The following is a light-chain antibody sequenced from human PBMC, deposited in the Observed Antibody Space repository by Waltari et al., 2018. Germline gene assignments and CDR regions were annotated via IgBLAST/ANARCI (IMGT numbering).Light chain of an antibody. CDR2: AAS. J-gene: IGKJ1*01. CDR1: QNIDKS. CDR3: QQSYSILRT. Sequence: DIQMTQSPSSLSASVGDRVTITCRASQNIDKSLNWYQQKPGKASNLLIYAASSLQTGVPSRFSGSGSGTDFTLTITSLQPEDFATYYCQQSYSILRTFGQGTKLGI. V-gene: IGKV1-39*01.